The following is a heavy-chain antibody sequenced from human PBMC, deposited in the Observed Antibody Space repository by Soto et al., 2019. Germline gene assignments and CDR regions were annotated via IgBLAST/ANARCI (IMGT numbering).Heavy chain of an antibody. J-gene: IGHJ5*02. CDR1: GASISGYY. Sequence: PSETLSLTCTVSGASISGYYWSWIRKSAGKGLEWIGRIYATGTTDYNPSLKSRVMMSVDTSKKQFSLKLGSVTAADTSVYSCVRDGWKTLGDWFVPWGHG. V-gene: IGHV4-4*07. CDR3: VRDGWKTLGDWFVP. D-gene: IGHD1-1*01. CDR2: IYATGTT.